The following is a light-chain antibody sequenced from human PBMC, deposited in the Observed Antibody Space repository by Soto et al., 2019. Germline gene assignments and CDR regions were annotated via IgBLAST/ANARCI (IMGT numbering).Light chain of an antibody. CDR2: EGS. J-gene: IGLJ3*02. CDR3: CSYAGSSTLV. V-gene: IGLV2-23*01. Sequence: QSALTQPASVSGSPGQSITISCTGTSSDVGSYNLVSWYQHHPGKAPKLRIYEGSRRPSGVSNRFSGSKSGNTASLTISGLQAEDEADYYCCSYAGSSTLVFGGGTQLTVL. CDR1: SSDVGSYNL.